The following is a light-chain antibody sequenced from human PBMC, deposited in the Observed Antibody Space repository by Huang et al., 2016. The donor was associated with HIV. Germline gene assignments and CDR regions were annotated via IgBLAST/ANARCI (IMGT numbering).Light chain of an antibody. V-gene: IGKV3-15*01. Sequence: EIVMTQSPATLSVSSGEKATLSCMASQSVSSNLAWYQQKPGQAPRLLIYSASTRATGIPARFSGSGSGTEFTLTISSLQSEDFAVYYCQQYNNWPTFGPGTKVDIK. CDR3: QQYNNWPT. J-gene: IGKJ3*01. CDR1: QSVSSN. CDR2: SAS.